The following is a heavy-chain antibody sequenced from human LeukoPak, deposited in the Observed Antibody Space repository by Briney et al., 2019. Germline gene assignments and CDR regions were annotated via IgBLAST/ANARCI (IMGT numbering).Heavy chain of an antibody. J-gene: IGHJ4*02. V-gene: IGHV3-48*04. D-gene: IGHD3-22*01. CDR1: GFTFSSYW. Sequence: PGGSLRLSCAASGFTFSSYWMHWVRQAPGKGLEWVSYISSSGFTIYYADSVKGRFTISRDNAKYSLYLQMDSLRAEDTAVYYCARLSGGYYDIDYWGQGTLVTVSS. CDR3: ARLSGGYYDIDY. CDR2: ISSSGFTI.